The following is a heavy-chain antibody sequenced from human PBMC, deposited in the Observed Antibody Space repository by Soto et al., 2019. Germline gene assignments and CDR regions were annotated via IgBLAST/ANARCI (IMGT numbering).Heavy chain of an antibody. Sequence: SETLSLTCTVSGGSISSSSYYWGWIRQPPGKGLECIGSIYYSGSTYYNPSLKSRVTISVDTSKNQFSLKLSSVTAADTAVYYCERHQTLVDYWGQGTLLTVSS. CDR1: GGSISSSSYY. D-gene: IGHD1-26*01. V-gene: IGHV4-39*01. J-gene: IGHJ4*02. CDR3: ERHQTLVDY. CDR2: IYYSGST.